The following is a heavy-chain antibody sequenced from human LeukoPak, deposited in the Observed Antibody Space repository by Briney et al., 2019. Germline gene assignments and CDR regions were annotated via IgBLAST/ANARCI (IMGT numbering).Heavy chain of an antibody. CDR1: GGSIRSYY. Sequence: SETLSLTCTVSGGSIRSYYWNWIRQPPGKGLEWIGYIYYSGSTNYNPSLKSRVTISVDTSKNQFSLKLNSVTAADTAVYYCARWVYESSGYRWFDPWGQGTLVTVSA. J-gene: IGHJ5*02. D-gene: IGHD3-22*01. V-gene: IGHV4-59*01. CDR3: ARWVYESSGYRWFDP. CDR2: IYYSGST.